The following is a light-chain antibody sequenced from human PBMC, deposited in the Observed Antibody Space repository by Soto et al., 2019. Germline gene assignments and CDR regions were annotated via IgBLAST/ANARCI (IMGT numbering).Light chain of an antibody. J-gene: IGLJ1*01. CDR1: GNAVSYQL. CDR3: CSFVGVTNDV. Sequence: QSALTQPASVSGSPGQSITISCSGNAVSYQLVSWYQQQPGKAPKLILYNVTRRPSGVSNRFSGFKSGTTAPLRITGLQAEDEAAYYCCSFVGVTNDVFGKGTKVPS. CDR2: NVT. V-gene: IGLV2-23*02.